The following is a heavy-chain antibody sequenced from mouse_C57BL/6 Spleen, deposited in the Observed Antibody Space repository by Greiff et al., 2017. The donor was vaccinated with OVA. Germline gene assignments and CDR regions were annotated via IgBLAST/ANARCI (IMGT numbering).Heavy chain of an antibody. CDR2: IYPGDGDT. V-gene: IGHV1-80*01. CDR3: ARYGNYPYYFDY. D-gene: IGHD2-1*01. J-gene: IGHJ2*01. Sequence: QVQLKESGAELVKPGASVKISCKASGFAFSSYWMNWVKQRPGKGLEWIGQIYPGDGDTNYNGKFTGKATLTADKSSSTAYMQLSSLTSEDSAVYFCARYGNYPYYFDYWGQGTTLTVSS. CDR1: GFAFSSYW.